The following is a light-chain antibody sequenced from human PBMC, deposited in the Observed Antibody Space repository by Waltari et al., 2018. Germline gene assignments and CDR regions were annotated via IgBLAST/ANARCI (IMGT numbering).Light chain of an antibody. CDR1: QSVSSK. J-gene: IGKJ1*01. CDR3: QETRNLWT. Sequence: ETVMTQSPATLSLSPGKTATISCRTSQSVSSKLAWYKQKLGQAHRLLIYGASSRATGVPDRFSGSASGTDFPLTISVLDAEDFAVYYCQETRNLWTFGQGTEVEMK. CDR2: GAS. V-gene: IGKV3-11*01.